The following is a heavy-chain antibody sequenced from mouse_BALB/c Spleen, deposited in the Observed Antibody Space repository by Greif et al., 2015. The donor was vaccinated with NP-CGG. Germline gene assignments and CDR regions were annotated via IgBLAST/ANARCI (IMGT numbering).Heavy chain of an antibody. CDR1: GFTFSSYG. CDR3: ARDREFYGNYVDFDY. J-gene: IGHJ2*01. D-gene: IGHD2-1*01. CDR2: INSNGGST. Sequence: EVKLVESGGGLVQPGGSLKLSCAASGFTFSSYGMSWVRQTPDKRLELVATINSNGGSTYYPDSVKGRFTISRDNAKNTLYLQMSSLKSEDTAMYYCARDREFYGNYVDFDYWGQGTTLTVSS. V-gene: IGHV5-6-3*01.